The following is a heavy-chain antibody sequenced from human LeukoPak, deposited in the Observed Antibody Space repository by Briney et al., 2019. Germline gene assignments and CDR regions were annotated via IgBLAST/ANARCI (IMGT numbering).Heavy chain of an antibody. Sequence: PGGSLRLSCAASGFTVSSNYMSWVRQAPGKGLEWVSVIYSGGSTYYADSVKGRFTISRDNSKNTLYLQMNSLRAEDTAVYYCASIVVTTIKGGFDYWGQGTLVTVSS. CDR1: GFTVSSNY. CDR2: IYSGGST. J-gene: IGHJ4*02. V-gene: IGHV3-53*01. CDR3: ASIVVTTIKGGFDY. D-gene: IGHD5-12*01.